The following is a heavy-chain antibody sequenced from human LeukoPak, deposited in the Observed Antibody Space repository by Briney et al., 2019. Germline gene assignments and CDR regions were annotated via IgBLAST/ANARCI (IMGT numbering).Heavy chain of an antibody. CDR2: IRDDGSAK. J-gene: IGHJ5*02. Sequence: GGSLRLSCAASGFTFNNYWMTWVRQAPGKGLEWVASIRDDGSAKYYVDSVKGRFTISRDDAKNSLSLQMNSLRAEDTAVYYCAKYSIVVVTAIAWGQGTLVTVSS. V-gene: IGHV3-7*03. CDR1: GFTFNNYW. D-gene: IGHD2-21*02. CDR3: AKYSIVVVTAIA.